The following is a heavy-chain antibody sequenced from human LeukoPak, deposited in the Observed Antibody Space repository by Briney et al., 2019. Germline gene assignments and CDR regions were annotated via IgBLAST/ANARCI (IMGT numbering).Heavy chain of an antibody. CDR3: AKDRPNYYGSNGHYYRRDGDY. D-gene: IGHD3-22*01. CDR1: GYTFSIYA. CDR2: ITSSGDGT. Sequence: GGSLSLSCAASGYTFSIYARSWVRQAPGKGLQWVSSITSSGDGTYYADSVKGRFTISSDNSENMLYLQMNSLRVEDTAVYFCAKDRPNYYGSNGHYYRRDGDYWGQGTLVTVSS. J-gene: IGHJ4*02. V-gene: IGHV3-23*01.